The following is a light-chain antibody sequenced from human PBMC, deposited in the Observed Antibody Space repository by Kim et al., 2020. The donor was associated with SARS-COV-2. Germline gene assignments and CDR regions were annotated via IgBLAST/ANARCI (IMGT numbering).Light chain of an antibody. V-gene: IGLV3-21*04. J-gene: IGLJ2*01. CDR3: PLWDSNNDHVV. CDR1: NIGSKS. Sequence: SYELPQPPSVSLAPEKTARITCDGNNIGSKSVHWYQQKAGQAPVLVIFYDSDRPSGTPERFSGSNSGNTATLTVSRVEAGDEAAYYCPLWDSNNDHVVFGGGTQLTVL. CDR2: YDS.